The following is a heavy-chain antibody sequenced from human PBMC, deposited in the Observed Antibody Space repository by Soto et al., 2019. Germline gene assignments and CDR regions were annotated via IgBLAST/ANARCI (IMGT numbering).Heavy chain of an antibody. V-gene: IGHV1-18*01. D-gene: IGHD4-17*01. CDR1: GITFSSYT. CDR3: ARIYGDYVRWFDP. J-gene: IGHJ5*02. CDR2: ISTYNGNT. Sequence: GASVKVSCKASGITFSSYTIIWVRQAPGQGLEWMGWISTYNGNTNYAQKLQGRVTMTTDTSTSTAYMDLRSLRSDDTAVYYCARIYGDYVRWFDPWGQGTRVTVSS.